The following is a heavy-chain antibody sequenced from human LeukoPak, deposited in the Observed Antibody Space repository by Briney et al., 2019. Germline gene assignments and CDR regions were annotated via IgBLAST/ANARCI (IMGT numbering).Heavy chain of an antibody. CDR2: IYSGGTS. D-gene: IGHD7-27*01. Sequence: GGSLRLSCAASGFTVSNSFMSWIRQAPGKGLEWVSVIYSGGTSYYADSVKARFSISRDNSKNSLYLQMNSLRVEGTAMYYCTKTGGPWDWGQGTLVTVSS. CDR3: TKTGGPWD. J-gene: IGHJ4*02. CDR1: GFTVSNSF. V-gene: IGHV3-53*01.